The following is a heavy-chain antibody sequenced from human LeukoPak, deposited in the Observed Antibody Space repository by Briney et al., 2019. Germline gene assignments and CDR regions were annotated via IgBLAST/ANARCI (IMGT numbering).Heavy chain of an antibody. J-gene: IGHJ4*02. V-gene: IGHV1-69*04. CDR2: IIPILGIA. CDR1: GGTFSSYA. D-gene: IGHD5-18*01. CDR3: ARDLGYSYGYAY. Sequence: SVKVSCKASGGTFSSYAISWVRQAPGQGLEWMGRIIPILGIANYAQKFQGRVTITAGKSTSTAYMEPSSLRSEDTAVYYCARDLGYSYGYAYWGQGTLVTVST.